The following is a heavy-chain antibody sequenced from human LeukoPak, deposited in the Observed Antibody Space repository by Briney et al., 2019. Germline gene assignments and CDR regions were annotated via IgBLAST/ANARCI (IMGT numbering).Heavy chain of an antibody. J-gene: IGHJ5*02. CDR2: ISNDGGGT. CDR3: AKGCSGYFVDL. Sequence: PGGSLRLSCAASGFIFNNYGLIWVRQAPGKGLEWVSAISNDGGGTNYADFVKGRFTISRDNSKNTLFLQMNSLRAEDTALYYCAKGCSGYFVDLGGQGTLVTVSS. V-gene: IGHV3-23*01. CDR1: GFIFNNYG. D-gene: IGHD2-15*01.